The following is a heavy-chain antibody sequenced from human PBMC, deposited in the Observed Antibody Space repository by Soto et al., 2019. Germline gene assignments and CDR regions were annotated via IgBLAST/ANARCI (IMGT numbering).Heavy chain of an antibody. CDR3: ARAPFRRPYYFYGMDV. CDR2: ISEDAETD. Sequence: GGSLRLSCVASGFTFSDFGMHWVRQGPGKGLEWLAVISEDAETDFHADSVKGRFTVSRDNFKETLYLQMNSLTTDDSGVYFCARAPFRRPYYFYGMDVWGQGTTVTVSS. J-gene: IGHJ6*02. D-gene: IGHD3-10*01. V-gene: IGHV3-30*03. CDR1: GFTFSDFG.